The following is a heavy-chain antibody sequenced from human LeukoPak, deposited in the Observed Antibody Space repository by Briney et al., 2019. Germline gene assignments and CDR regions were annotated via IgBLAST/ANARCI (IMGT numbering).Heavy chain of an antibody. CDR3: ARQDYTIGWYYSDY. CDR1: GGSISSYY. J-gene: IGHJ4*02. Sequence: SETLSLTCTVSGGSISSYYWSWIRQPAVKGLEWIGRIYSSGSTNYNPSLKSRVTMSVDTSKNQFSLKLSSVTAVDTAVYYCARQDYTIGWYYSDYWGQGILVTVSS. CDR2: IYSSGST. D-gene: IGHD6-19*01. V-gene: IGHV4-4*07.